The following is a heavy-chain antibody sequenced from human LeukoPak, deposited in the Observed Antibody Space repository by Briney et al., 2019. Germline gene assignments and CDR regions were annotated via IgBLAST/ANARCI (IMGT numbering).Heavy chain of an antibody. V-gene: IGHV4-59*01. Sequence: SETLSLTCTVSGGSISSYYWSWIRQPPGKGLEWIGYIYYSGSTNYNPSPKSRVTISVDTSKNQFSLKLSSVTAADTAVYYCAREHLGLIDHWFDPWGQGTLVTVSS. D-gene: IGHD2-21*01. J-gene: IGHJ5*02. CDR2: IYYSGST. CDR1: GGSISSYY. CDR3: AREHLGLIDHWFDP.